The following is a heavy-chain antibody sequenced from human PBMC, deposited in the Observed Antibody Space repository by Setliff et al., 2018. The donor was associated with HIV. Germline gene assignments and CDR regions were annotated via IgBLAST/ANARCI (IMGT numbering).Heavy chain of an antibody. Sequence: PSETLSLTCTVSGASFTTHYWSWIRQPAGKGLEWIGRIYTSGNTNYNPSLKSRVTMSVDTSKNQFSLKLSSVTAADTAVYYCARDSELGLNYHYGMDVWGQGTTVTVSS. CDR2: IYTSGNT. J-gene: IGHJ6*02. D-gene: IGHD1-26*01. CDR3: ARDSELGLNYHYGMDV. CDR1: GASFTTHY. V-gene: IGHV4-4*07.